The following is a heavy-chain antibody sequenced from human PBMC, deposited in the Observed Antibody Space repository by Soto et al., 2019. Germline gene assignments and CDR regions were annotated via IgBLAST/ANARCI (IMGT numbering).Heavy chain of an antibody. V-gene: IGHV1-18*01. CDR1: GYTFTSYG. CDR2: ISAYNGNT. J-gene: IGHJ2*01. Sequence: QVQRVQSGAEVKKPGASVKVSCKASGYTFTSYGISWVRQAPGQGLEWMRWISAYNGNTNYAQKLQGRVTMTTDTSRSKAYMELRSLISDDRAVYYCARGRLGGYWYFDLWGRGTLVTVSS. D-gene: IGHD3-22*01. CDR3: ARGRLGGYWYFDL.